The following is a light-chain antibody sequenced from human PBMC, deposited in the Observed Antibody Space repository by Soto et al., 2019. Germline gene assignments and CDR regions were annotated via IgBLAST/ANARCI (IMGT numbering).Light chain of an antibody. CDR2: EAS. CDR3: QQRSNWPLIT. J-gene: IGKJ5*01. Sequence: TGFTQSPAPLSFSPGERCPPSCRASQSVSTYLAWYQQKPGQAPRLLIHEASYRATGIPARFSGSGSGTDFTLTISSLEPEDSAVYYCQQRSNWPLITFGQGTRLEI. V-gene: IGKV3-11*01. CDR1: QSVSTY.